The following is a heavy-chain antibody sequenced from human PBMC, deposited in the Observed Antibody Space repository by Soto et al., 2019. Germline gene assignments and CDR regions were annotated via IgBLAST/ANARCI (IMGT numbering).Heavy chain of an antibody. V-gene: IGHV4-31*03. CDR3: ARAWSTWRYPGGLDF. Sequence: VQLLESGPGLVKPSQTLSLTCSVSGGSISTAGYYWSWVRQHPGNGLEWIGHIYYTGSTNYNPSLTSGVTISRDTSKNQFALMLSSMTAADTAVYYCARAWSTWRYPGGLDFWGQGTLVTVSS. CDR2: IYYTGST. CDR1: GGSISTAGYY. J-gene: IGHJ4*02. D-gene: IGHD3-16*01.